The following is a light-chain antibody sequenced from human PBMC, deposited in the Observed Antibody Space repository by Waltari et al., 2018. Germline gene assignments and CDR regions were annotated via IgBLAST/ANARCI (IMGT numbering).Light chain of an antibody. J-gene: IGLJ3*02. V-gene: IGLV3-1*01. CDR2: QNN. CDR3: QAWDSGTV. Sequence: APWYQQKPGRSPVLVIHQNNKRPSGIPDRFSGSKSGKTATLTISGTQAMDEADYYCQAWDSGTVFGGGTKLTVL.